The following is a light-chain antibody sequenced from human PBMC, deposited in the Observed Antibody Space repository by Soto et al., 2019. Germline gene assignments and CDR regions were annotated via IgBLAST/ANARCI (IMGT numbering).Light chain of an antibody. V-gene: IGKV1-39*01. Sequence: DIQMTQSPSSLSASVGDSVTITCRASQSISSYLNWYQQKPGKAPQLLIYAASNLQSGVPSRFSGSGSGTDFTLTISSLQPEDFATYYCQQTYSTPLTFGPGTKVDIK. CDR1: QSISSY. J-gene: IGKJ3*01. CDR2: AAS. CDR3: QQTYSTPLT.